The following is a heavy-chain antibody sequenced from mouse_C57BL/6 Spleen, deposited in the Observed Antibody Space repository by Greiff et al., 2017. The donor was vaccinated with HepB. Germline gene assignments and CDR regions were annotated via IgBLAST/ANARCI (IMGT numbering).Heavy chain of an antibody. V-gene: IGHV1-74*01. CDR1: GYTFTSYW. D-gene: IGHD1-1*01. CDR2: IHPSDSDT. J-gene: IGHJ1*03. CDR3: AIHVSSYVWYFDV. Sequence: VQLQQSGAELVKPGASVKVSCKASGYTFTSYWMHWVKQRHGQGLEWIGRIHPSDSDTNYNQKFKGKATLTVDKSSRQAYMQLSSLTSADSAVYYCAIHVSSYVWYFDVWGTGTTCTVSS.